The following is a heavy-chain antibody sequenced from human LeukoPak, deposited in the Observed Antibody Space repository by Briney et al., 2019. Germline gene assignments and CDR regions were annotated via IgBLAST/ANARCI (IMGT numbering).Heavy chain of an antibody. CDR3: ARSPYDPPNWFDP. V-gene: IGHV1-69*04. Sequence: GSSVKVSCKASGGTFSSYAISWVRQAPGQGLEWMGRIIPILGIANYAQKFQGRVAITADKSTSTAYMVLSSLRSEDTAVYYCARSPYDPPNWFDPWGQGTLVTVSS. CDR1: GGTFSSYA. J-gene: IGHJ5*02. CDR2: IIPILGIA. D-gene: IGHD3-16*01.